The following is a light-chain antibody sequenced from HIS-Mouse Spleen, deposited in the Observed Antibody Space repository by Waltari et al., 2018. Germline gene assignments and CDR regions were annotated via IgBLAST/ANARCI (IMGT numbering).Light chain of an antibody. CDR1: SLRSXY. Sequence: SSELTQDPAVSVALXQTVRITCXXDSLRSXYASWYQQKPGQAPVLVIYGKNNRPSGIXDRFSGSSSGNTASLTITGAQAEDEADYYCNSRDSSGNHVVFGGGTKLTVL. CDR2: GKN. J-gene: IGLJ2*01. V-gene: IGLV3-19*01. CDR3: NSRDSSGNHVV.